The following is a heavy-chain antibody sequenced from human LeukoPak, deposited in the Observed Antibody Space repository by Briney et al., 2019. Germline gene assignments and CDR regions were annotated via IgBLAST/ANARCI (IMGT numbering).Heavy chain of an antibody. V-gene: IGHV4-4*02. CDR2: VSLSGLT. CDR1: GGSITSTNW. J-gene: IGHJ4*02. CDR3: SRENGAFSPFGY. Sequence: PSETLSLTCGVSGGSITSTNWWSWVRQPPGPGLEWIGEVSLSGLTNYNPSLSSRVIMALDTSKNHLSLHLTSVTAADTAVYYCSRENGAFSPFGYWGQGYLVTVLS. D-gene: IGHD2-8*01.